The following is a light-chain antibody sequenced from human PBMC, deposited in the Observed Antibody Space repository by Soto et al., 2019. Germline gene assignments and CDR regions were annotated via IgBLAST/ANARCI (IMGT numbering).Light chain of an antibody. CDR1: QSIGTY. CDR2: DAS. J-gene: IGKJ4*01. Sequence: EIVLTQSPGTLSLSPGERATLSCRASQSIGTYLAWYQQKRGQSPRLLIYDASTRATGIPATFSGSGSGTEFTLTISSLQSEDFAVYYCQQYNNWPPVTYGGGTKVDIK. V-gene: IGKV3-15*01. CDR3: QQYNNWPPVT.